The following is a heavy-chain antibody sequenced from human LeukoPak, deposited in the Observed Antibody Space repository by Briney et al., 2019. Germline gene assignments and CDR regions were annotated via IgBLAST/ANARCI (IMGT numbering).Heavy chain of an antibody. Sequence: GGSLRLSCAGSGFTFSSYSMGWVRQAPGKGLEWVANIKDSGIEKEYVDSVKGRFTISRDNAKNSLYLQMNSLRVEDTALYFCARWRGAQSEFDYWGQGAQVTVSS. J-gene: IGHJ4*02. CDR3: ARWRGAQSEFDY. CDR2: IKDSGIEK. CDR1: GFTFSSYS. V-gene: IGHV3-7*01. D-gene: IGHD3-3*01.